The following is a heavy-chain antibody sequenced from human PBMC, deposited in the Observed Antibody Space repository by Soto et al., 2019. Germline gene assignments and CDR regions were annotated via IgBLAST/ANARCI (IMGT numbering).Heavy chain of an antibody. D-gene: IGHD6-13*01. CDR1: GFTFSGYW. CDR2: INSDGSST. J-gene: IGHJ3*02. CDR3: ARGYSSSWPNGLDI. Sequence: EVQLVESGGGLVQPGGSLRLSCAASGFTFSGYWMHWVRQVPGKGPVWVSRINSDGSSTSYADSVKGRFTISRDNAKNTLYLQMNSLRAEDTPVYYCARGYSSSWPNGLDIWGQGTMVTVSS. V-gene: IGHV3-74*01.